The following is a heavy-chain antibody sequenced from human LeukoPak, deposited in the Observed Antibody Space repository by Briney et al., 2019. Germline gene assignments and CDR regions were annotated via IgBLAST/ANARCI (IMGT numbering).Heavy chain of an antibody. CDR2: IREDGRKA. CDR1: GFTFSDYW. Sequence: GGSLRLSCAASGFTFSDYWMTWVRQAPGKGPEWVANIREDGRKAYYVDSVMGRFTISRDNVKNSLYLQMSYLRAEDTAVYYCARDQVGGHYQFWGQGALVAVSS. CDR3: ARDQVGGHYQF. J-gene: IGHJ4*02. V-gene: IGHV3-7*01. D-gene: IGHD2-21*02.